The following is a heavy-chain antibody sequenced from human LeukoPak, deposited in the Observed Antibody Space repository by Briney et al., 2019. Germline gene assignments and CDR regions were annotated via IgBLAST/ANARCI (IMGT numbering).Heavy chain of an antibody. J-gene: IGHJ5*02. CDR3: ARVTYCSGGSCYDSDNWFDP. D-gene: IGHD2-15*01. Sequence: SETLSLTCAVYGGSFSGYYWSWIRQPPGKGLEWIGYIYYSGSTNYNPSLKSRVTISVDTSKNQFSLKLSSVTAADTAVYYCARVTYCSGGSCYDSDNWFDPWGQGTLVTVSS. CDR2: IYYSGST. CDR1: GGSFSGYY. V-gene: IGHV4-59*01.